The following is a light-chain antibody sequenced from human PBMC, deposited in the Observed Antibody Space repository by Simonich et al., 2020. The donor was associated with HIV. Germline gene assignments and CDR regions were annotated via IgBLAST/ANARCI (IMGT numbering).Light chain of an antibody. CDR1: QSLLHSNGYNY. J-gene: IGKJ2*01. CDR3: MQALQTPPT. V-gene: IGKV2-28*01. Sequence: DIVMTQSPLSLPVPPGEPASISCRSSQSLLHSNGYNYLDWYLQKPGQSPQFLIYLGSNRASGVPDRFSGSGSGTDFTLKISRVEAEDVGVYYCMQALQTPPTFGQGTKLEIK. CDR2: LGS.